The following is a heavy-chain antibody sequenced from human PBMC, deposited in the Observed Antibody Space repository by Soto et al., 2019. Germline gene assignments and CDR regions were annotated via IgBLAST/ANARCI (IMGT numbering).Heavy chain of an antibody. V-gene: IGHV3-48*01. CDR3: ARDSDRKAYYYMDV. J-gene: IGHJ6*03. CDR2: ISSSGSTI. CDR1: GFTFRSYN. D-gene: IGHD2-15*01. Sequence: EVQLVESGGSLVQPGGSLRLSCAASGFTFRSYNMNWVRQAPGKGLEWVSYISSSGSTIYYADSVQGRFTISRDNAKNSLSLQMNSLRAEDTAVYYCARDSDRKAYYYMDVWGKGTTVTVSS.